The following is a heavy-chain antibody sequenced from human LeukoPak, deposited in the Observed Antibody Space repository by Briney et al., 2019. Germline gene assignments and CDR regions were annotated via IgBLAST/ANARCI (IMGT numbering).Heavy chain of an antibody. J-gene: IGHJ6*02. CDR1: GGSFSGYY. CDR2: INDSGVT. D-gene: IGHD6-19*01. V-gene: IGHV4-34*01. CDR3: ARDRVGRAVPGEYGLDV. Sequence: PSETLSLTCAVYGGSFSGYYWSWIRQPPGKGLEWIGEINDSGVTKYNPSLKSRGTISQDTSKNQFSLTLRSVTAADTAVYYCARDRVGRAVPGEYGLDVWGQGTTVTVSS.